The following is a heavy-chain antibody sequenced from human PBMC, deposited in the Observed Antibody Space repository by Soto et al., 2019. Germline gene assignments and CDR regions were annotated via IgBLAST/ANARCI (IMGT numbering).Heavy chain of an antibody. V-gene: IGHV4-39*07. J-gene: IGHJ4*02. CDR2: IYYSGST. Sequence: PSETLSLTCSVSGGSISSSSYFWGWIRQPPGKGLEWIGSIYYSGSTYYNPSLKSRVTISVDTSKNQFSLKLSSVTAADTAVYYCARAYSYGYDIDYWGQGTLVTVSS. D-gene: IGHD5-18*01. CDR3: ARAYSYGYDIDY. CDR1: GGSISSSSYF.